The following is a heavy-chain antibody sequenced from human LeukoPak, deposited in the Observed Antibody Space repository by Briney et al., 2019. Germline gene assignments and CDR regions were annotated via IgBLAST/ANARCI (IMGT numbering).Heavy chain of an antibody. J-gene: IGHJ4*02. CDR2: ISGSGGST. CDR1: GFTFSSNA. D-gene: IGHD2-15*01. V-gene: IGHV3-23*01. Sequence: GGSLRLSCAASGFTFSSNAMNWVRQAPGKGLEWVSAISGSGGSTNYAESVKGRFTISRDSSKNTLYLQMNSLRAEDTAVHYCAKGVAMSDYWGQGTLVTVSS. CDR3: AKGVAMSDY.